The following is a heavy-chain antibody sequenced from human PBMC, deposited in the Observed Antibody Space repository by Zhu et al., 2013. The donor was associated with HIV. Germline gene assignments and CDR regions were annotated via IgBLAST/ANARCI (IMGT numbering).Heavy chain of an antibody. J-gene: IGHJ4*02. CDR2: ISVSSGII. CDR1: GFSINTYA. V-gene: IGHV3-48*04. D-gene: IGHD2-15*01. CDR3: ARDRKVAAPLEYYFDY. Sequence: EVQLVESGGDLVQPGGSLRLSCIASGFSINTYATNWVRQAPGKGPEWISYISVSSGIIHYADSVKGRFTISRDNGKNSLYLQMNSLRGDDSAVYYCARDRKVAAPLEYYFDYWGQGTLVTVSS.